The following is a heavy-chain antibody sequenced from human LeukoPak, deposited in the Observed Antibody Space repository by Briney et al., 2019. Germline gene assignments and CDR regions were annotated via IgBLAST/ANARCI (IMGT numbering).Heavy chain of an antibody. CDR3: AKASYYDILTGYYPH. Sequence: GGSLRLSCAASGFTFDDYAMHWVRQAPGKGLEWVSGISWNSGSIGYADSVKGRFTISRDNAKNSLYLQMNSLRAEDTALYYCAKASYYDILTGYYPHWGQGTLVTVSS. V-gene: IGHV3-9*01. CDR1: GFTFDDYA. J-gene: IGHJ4*02. CDR2: ISWNSGSI. D-gene: IGHD3-9*01.